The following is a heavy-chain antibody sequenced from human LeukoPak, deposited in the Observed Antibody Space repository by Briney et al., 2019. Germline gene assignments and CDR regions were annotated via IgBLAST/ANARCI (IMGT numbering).Heavy chain of an antibody. D-gene: IGHD3-9*01. V-gene: IGHV3-23*01. CDR2: ISGSGGST. CDR1: GFTFSSYA. CDR3: ARRDILTEVFDY. Sequence: GASLRLSCAASGFTFSSYAVSWVRQAPGKGLEWVSAISGSGGSTYYADSVKGRFTISRDNSKNTLYLQMNSLRAEDTAVYYCARRDILTEVFDYWGQGTLVTVSS. J-gene: IGHJ4*02.